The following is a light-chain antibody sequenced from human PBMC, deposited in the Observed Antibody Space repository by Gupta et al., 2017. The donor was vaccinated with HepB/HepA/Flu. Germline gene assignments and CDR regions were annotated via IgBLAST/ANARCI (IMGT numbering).Light chain of an antibody. Sequence: DILLTQSPSLLSASVGDRVSLTCRARQDISSYLAWYQQKPGKAPKLLIYGAYTLQSGVPPRFSGSGSGTEFTLTISSLQPEDLATYYCLQLISYPLTFSGGTKVEIK. CDR1: QDISSY. V-gene: IGKV1-9*01. J-gene: IGKJ4*01. CDR2: GAY. CDR3: LQLISYPLT.